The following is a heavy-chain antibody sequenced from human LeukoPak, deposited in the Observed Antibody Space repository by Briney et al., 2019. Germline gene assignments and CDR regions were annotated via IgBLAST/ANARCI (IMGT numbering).Heavy chain of an antibody. CDR1: GFTFSSYA. J-gene: IGHJ4*02. CDR3: AKGHDFWSGYYEY. CDR2: ISGSGGTT. Sequence: GGALKPLCATPGFTFSSYAQNLGRQAPGKGVGGVSTISGSGGTTYYPESVKGRFTISRDSSKNTLYLQMNSLRAEDTAIYYCAKGHDFWSGYYEYWGQGTLVTISS. D-gene: IGHD3-3*01. V-gene: IGHV3-23*01.